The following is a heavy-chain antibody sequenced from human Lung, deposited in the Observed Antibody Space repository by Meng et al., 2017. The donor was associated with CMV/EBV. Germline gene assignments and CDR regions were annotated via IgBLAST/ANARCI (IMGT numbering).Heavy chain of an antibody. V-gene: IGHV1-2*06. J-gene: IGHJ4*02. CDR3: ATRDHDTSASWDY. Sequence: CKASGYTFSGYYMHWVRQAPGQGPEWMGRINPISGATIFAQNFQGRVTLTWDTSISTGYMELSSLKSDDTAVYYCATRDHDTSASWDYWGPGTLVTVSS. D-gene: IGHD3-22*01. CDR2: INPISGAT. CDR1: GYTFSGYY.